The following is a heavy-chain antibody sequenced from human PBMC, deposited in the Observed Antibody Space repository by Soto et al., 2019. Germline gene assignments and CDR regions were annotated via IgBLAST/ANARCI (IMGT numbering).Heavy chain of an antibody. V-gene: IGHV4-31*03. CDR2: IYYSGST. D-gene: IGHD4-17*01. CDR1: CVSFSSGDYY. Sequence: QTXSRPCSISCVSFSSGDYYWCWIRQLRWKGLEGIGYIYYSGSTYYNPSLRSRVTISVDTSTKQFSLKLTYVTAADTALYCCEREFVYVDYGGCFDPWGQGTPVTVS. J-gene: IGHJ5*02. CDR3: EREFVYVDYGGCFDP.